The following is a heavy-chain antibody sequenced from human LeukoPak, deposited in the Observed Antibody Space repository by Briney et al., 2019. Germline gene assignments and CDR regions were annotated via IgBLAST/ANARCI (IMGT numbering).Heavy chain of an antibody. Sequence: PSETLSLTCTVSGGPISSSSYYWGWIRQPPGKGLEWIGSIYYSGSTYYNPSLKSRVTISVDTSKNQFSLKLSSVTAADTAVYYCASSYYDILTGYSLNVFDVWGQGTMVTASS. CDR1: GGPISSSSYY. D-gene: IGHD3-9*01. CDR2: IYYSGST. V-gene: IGHV4-39*01. CDR3: ASSYYDILTGYSLNVFDV. J-gene: IGHJ3*01.